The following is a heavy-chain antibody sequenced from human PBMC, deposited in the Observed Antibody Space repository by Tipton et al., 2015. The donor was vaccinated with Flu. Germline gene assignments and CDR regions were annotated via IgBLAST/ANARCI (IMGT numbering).Heavy chain of an antibody. CDR2: ISHSGST. Sequence: TLSLTCTVSGGSIRNYYWSWNRQPAGKGLEWIGRISHSGSTNYNASLNGRVTMSVDPSKGQLSLRLSSATAADTAKYYCARDLRGYSGYTGGDAFDVWGQGTMVTVSS. V-gene: IGHV4-4*07. CDR3: ARDLRGYSGYTGGDAFDV. J-gene: IGHJ3*01. CDR1: GGSIRNYY. D-gene: IGHD5-12*01.